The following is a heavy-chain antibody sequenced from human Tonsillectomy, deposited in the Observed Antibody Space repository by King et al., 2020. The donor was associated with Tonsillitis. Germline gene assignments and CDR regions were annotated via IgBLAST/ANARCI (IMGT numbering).Heavy chain of an antibody. CDR1: GYTFTTYD. V-gene: IGHV1-8*01. CDR2: MNPNSGNT. Sequence: VQLVESGAEVKKPGASVKVSCKASGYTFTTYDINWVRQAAGQGLEWMGWMNPNSGNTGYAQKFQGRVTMTRNTSISTAYMELSSLRSEDTAVYYCASARWTKDLGRGVSGYYYYGMDIWGQGTAVTVSS. J-gene: IGHJ6*02. CDR3: ASARWTKDLGRGVSGYYYYGMDI. D-gene: IGHD3-10*01.